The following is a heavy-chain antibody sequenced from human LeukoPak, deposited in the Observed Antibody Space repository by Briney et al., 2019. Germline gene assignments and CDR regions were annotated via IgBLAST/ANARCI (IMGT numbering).Heavy chain of an antibody. V-gene: IGHV1-2*06. D-gene: IGHD4-17*01. CDR2: INPNSGGT. CDR1: GYTFTGYY. CDR3: ASSAMTTVTTKGDY. Sequence: ASVKVSCKASGYTFTGYYMHWVRQAPGQGLEWMGRINPNSGGTSYAQKFQGRVTMTRDTSISTAYMELSRLRSDDTAVYYCASSAMTTVTTKGDYWGQGTLVTVSS. J-gene: IGHJ4*02.